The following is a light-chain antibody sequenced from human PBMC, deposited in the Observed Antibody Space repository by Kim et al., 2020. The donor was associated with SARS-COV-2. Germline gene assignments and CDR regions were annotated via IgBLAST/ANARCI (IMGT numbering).Light chain of an antibody. J-gene: IGKJ4*01. V-gene: IGKV3-20*01. CDR2: GAS. CDR1: QSVSSNY. CDR3: QQYDTSPET. Sequence: PGERATHSCRASQSVSSNYLAWYQQKPGQAPRLLIYGASSRATGIPDRFSGSGSGTDFTLSINRLEPEDCAVYYCQQYDTSPETFGGGTKVDIK.